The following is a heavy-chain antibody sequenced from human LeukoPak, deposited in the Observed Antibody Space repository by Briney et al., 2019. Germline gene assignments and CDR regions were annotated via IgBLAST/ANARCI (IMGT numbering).Heavy chain of an antibody. CDR3: TTDLVQLWLRDY. CDR1: GFTFSNAW. D-gene: IGHD5-18*01. V-gene: IGHV3-15*01. Sequence: GGSLRLSCAASGFTFSNAWMSWVRQAPGKGLEWVGRIKSKTDGGTTDYAAPVKGRFTISRDDSNNTLYLQMNSLKTEDTAVYYCTTDLVQLWLRDYWGQGTLVTVSS. J-gene: IGHJ4*02. CDR2: IKSKTDGGTT.